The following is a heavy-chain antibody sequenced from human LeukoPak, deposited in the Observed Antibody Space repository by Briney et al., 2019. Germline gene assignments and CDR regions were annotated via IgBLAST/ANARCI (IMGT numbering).Heavy chain of an antibody. CDR1: AGSISIGGYY. D-gene: IGHD3-16*01. J-gene: IGHJ4*02. CDR3: ARVKYDGGSTADY. CDR2: IYYSGST. Sequence: SETQSLTCTLSAGSISIGGYYWSWIRQHPGKGLQWFGYIYYSGSTYYNPSLKSRVTISVDTSKNQFSLKLSSVTAADTAVYYCARVKYDGGSTADYWGQGTLVTVSS. V-gene: IGHV4-31*03.